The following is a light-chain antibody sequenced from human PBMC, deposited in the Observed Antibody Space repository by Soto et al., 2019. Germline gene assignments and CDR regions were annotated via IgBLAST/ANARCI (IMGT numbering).Light chain of an antibody. CDR3: QKYNSAPHT. Sequence: EIVLTQSPGTLSLSPGERATLSCRASQSVTSNYLAWYQQKPGQAPRLLIFGASSRATGIPDKFSGSGSGTDFTLTISRLEPDDFAVYYCQKYNSAPHTFGQGTKLEIK. CDR2: GAS. J-gene: IGKJ2*01. CDR1: QSVTSNY. V-gene: IGKV3-20*01.